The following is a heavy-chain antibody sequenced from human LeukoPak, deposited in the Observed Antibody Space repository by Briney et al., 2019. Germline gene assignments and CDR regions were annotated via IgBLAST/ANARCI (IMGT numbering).Heavy chain of an antibody. J-gene: IGHJ4*02. V-gene: IGHV3-21*01. CDR2: IGSSSSYI. Sequence: GGSLRLSCAASGFTFSSYSTNWVRQAPGKGLEWVSSIGSSSSYIYYADSVKGRFTISRDNAKNSLYLQMNSLRAEDTAVYYCARDDENYGSGSYYNVLSYWGQGTPVTISS. CDR3: ARDDENYGSGSYYNVLSY. CDR1: GFTFSSYS. D-gene: IGHD3-10*01.